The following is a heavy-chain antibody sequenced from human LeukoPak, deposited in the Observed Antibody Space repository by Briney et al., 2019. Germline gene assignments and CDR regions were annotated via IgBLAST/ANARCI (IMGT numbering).Heavy chain of an antibody. J-gene: IGHJ4*02. CDR1: GFTFSDSY. V-gene: IGHV3-11*05. CDR3: AKEVLFGSFY. D-gene: IGHD3-10*02. CDR2: ISGSGHDI. Sequence: PGGSLRLSCAASGFTFSDSYMTWVRQAPGKGVEWVAYISGSGHDINYSDSVKGRFTISRDNAKNSMYLQMNSLRPEDTALYYCAKEVLFGSFYWGQGTLVTVSS.